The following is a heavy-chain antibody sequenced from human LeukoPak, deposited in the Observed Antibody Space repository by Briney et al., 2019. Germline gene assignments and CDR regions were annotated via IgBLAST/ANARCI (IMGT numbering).Heavy chain of an antibody. CDR1: GESFTGHY. CDR3: ARRASVAATLDY. Sequence: SETLSLTCAVYGESFTGHYWSWIRQPPGKGLEWIGEVNHSGTTNYNPSLKSRVTISVDTSKNQFSLKLRSVTAADTAVYYCARRASVAATLDYWGQATLVTVSS. CDR2: VNHSGTT. D-gene: IGHD2-15*01. V-gene: IGHV4-34*01. J-gene: IGHJ4*02.